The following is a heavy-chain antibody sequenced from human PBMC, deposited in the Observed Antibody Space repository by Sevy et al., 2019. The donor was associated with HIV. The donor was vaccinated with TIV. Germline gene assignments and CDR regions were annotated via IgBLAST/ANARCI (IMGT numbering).Heavy chain of an antibody. CDR3: ARGGVAAAGSSLDY. D-gene: IGHD6-13*01. Sequence: SETLSLTCTVSGGSISSYYWSWIRQPPGKGLEWIGYIYYSGSTNYNPSLKSRVTISVDTSKNQFSLKLSSVTAADTAVYYCARGGVAAAGSSLDYWGQGTLVTVSS. CDR2: IYYSGST. CDR1: GGSISSYY. J-gene: IGHJ4*02. V-gene: IGHV4-59*01.